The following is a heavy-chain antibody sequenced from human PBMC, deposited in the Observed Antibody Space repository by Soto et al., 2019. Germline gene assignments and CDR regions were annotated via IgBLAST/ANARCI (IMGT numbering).Heavy chain of an antibody. D-gene: IGHD6-6*01. V-gene: IGHV4-34*01. CDR1: GGSFSGYY. CDR3: ARGGWSAARRYFDY. Sequence: SETLSLTCAVYGGSFSGYYWSWIRQPPGKGLEWIGEINHSGSTNYNPSLKSRVTISVDTSKNQCSLKLSSVTAADTAVYYCARGGWSAARRYFDYWGQGTLVTVSS. CDR2: INHSGST. J-gene: IGHJ4*02.